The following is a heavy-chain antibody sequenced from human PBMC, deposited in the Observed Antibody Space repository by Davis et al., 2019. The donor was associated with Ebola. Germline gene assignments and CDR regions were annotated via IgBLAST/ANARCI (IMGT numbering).Heavy chain of an antibody. CDR2: ISAYNGNT. J-gene: IGHJ6*02. D-gene: IGHD5-12*01. CDR3: AMGKNSGYDYYYYGMDV. CDR1: GYTFTSYG. Sequence: AASVKVSCKASGYTFTSYGISWVRQAPGQGLEWMGWISAYNGNTNYAQKLQGRVTMTTDTSTSTAYMELRSLRSEDTAVYYCAMGKNSGYDYYYYGMDVWGQGTTVTVSS. V-gene: IGHV1-18*01.